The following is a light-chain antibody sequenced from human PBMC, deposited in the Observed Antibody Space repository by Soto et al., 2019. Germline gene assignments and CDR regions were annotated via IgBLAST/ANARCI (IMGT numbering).Light chain of an antibody. CDR2: GAS. V-gene: IGKV3-20*01. CDR3: QQYGGSFLYP. J-gene: IGKJ2*01. CDR1: QSVSSSY. Sequence: EIVLTQSPGTLSLSPGERATLSCRASQSVSSSYLAWYQQKPGQAPRLPIYGASSRATRIPDRFSGSGSGTDFPLTISRLEPEDFAVYYCQQYGGSFLYPFGQGTKLEIK.